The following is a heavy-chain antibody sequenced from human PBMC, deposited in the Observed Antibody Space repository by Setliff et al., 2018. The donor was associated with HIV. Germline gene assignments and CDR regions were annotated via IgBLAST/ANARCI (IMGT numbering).Heavy chain of an antibody. V-gene: IGHV4-39*01. D-gene: IGHD3-22*01. Sequence: SETLSLTCSVSGDSIISDSYYWDWIRQSPGKGLEWIGSVFYSGATYFNPSLESRLIMSVDTSKNQLSLKLRSVTAADTAVYYCATQSFSDTDNYYYAAFDIWGQGTMVTVSS. CDR1: GDSIISDSYY. J-gene: IGHJ3*02. CDR2: VFYSGAT. CDR3: ATQSFSDTDNYYYAAFDI.